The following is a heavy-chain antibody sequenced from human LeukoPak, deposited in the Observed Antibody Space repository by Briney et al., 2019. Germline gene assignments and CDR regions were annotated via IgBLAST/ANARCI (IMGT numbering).Heavy chain of an antibody. J-gene: IGHJ4*02. CDR1: GYTFTGYY. Sequence: ASVKVSCKASGYTFTGYYMHWVRQAPGQGLEWMGRINPNSGGTNYAQKFQGRVTMTRDTSISTAYMELSRLRSDDTAVYYCARPTNDNGGHREFDYWGQGTLVTVSS. D-gene: IGHD4-23*01. CDR3: ARPTNDNGGHREFDY. CDR2: INPNSGGT. V-gene: IGHV1-2*06.